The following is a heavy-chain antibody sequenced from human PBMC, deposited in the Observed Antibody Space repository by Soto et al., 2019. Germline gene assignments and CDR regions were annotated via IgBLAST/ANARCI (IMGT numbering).Heavy chain of an antibody. D-gene: IGHD6-25*01. CDR2: IYHSGST. CDR3: ARGTRIASAGYYFDF. V-gene: IGHV4-4*02. Sequence: SEGVGLTGAVSGGAISISNWWGWGRQPPGKGRGWIGEIYHSGSTNYNPSLKSRVTISVDKSKNQFSLRLSSVTAADTAVFYCARGTRIASAGYYFDFWGPGTLVTV. CDR1: GGAISISNW. J-gene: IGHJ4*02.